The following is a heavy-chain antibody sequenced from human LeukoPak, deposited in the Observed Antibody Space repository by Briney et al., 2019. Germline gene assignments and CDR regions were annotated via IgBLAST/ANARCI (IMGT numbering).Heavy chain of an antibody. J-gene: IGHJ3*02. Sequence: RSGGSLRLSCAASGFTFSSYAMSWVRQAPGKGLEWVSAISGSGGSTYYADSVKGRFTISRDNSKNTLYLQMNSLRAEDTAVYYCAKGGTVGCSSTSCYIYDAFDIWGQGTMVTVSS. D-gene: IGHD2-2*02. CDR2: ISGSGGST. CDR3: AKGGTVGCSSTSCYIYDAFDI. CDR1: GFTFSSYA. V-gene: IGHV3-23*01.